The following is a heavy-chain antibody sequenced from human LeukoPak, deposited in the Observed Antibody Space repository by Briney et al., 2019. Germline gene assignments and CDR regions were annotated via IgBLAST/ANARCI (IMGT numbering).Heavy chain of an antibody. CDR3: ASLPSTMVRGVIVDY. CDR1: GFTFRSYW. CDR2: INSDGSST. J-gene: IGHJ4*02. Sequence: GGSLRLSCAASGFTFRSYWMHWVRQAPGKGLVWVSRINSDGSSTSYADSVKGRFTISRDNSKNTLYLQMNSLRAEDTAVYYCASLPSTMVRGVIVDYWGQGTLVTVSS. V-gene: IGHV3-74*01. D-gene: IGHD3-10*01.